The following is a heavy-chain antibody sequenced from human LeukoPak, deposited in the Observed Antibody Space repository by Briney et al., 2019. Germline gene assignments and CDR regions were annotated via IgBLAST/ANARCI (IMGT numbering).Heavy chain of an antibody. CDR3: TRTGDRTGYYIIGWNWFDP. D-gene: IGHD3/OR15-3a*01. J-gene: IGHJ5*02. Sequence: SETLSLTCAVYGGSFSGYYWSCIRQPPGKGLEWIGEINHSGSTNYNPSLKSRVTISVDTSKNQFSLKLSSVTAADTAVYYCTRTGDRTGYYIIGWNWFDPWGQGTLVTVSS. CDR2: INHSGST. CDR1: GGSFSGYY. V-gene: IGHV4-34*01.